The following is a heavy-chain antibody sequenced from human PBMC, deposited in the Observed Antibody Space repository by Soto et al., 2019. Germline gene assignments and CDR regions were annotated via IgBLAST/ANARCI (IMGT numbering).Heavy chain of an antibody. J-gene: IGHJ4*02. D-gene: IGHD2-15*01. CDR3: AKGFCSYPKCSFDY. Sequence: PGGSLRLSCAASGFTFSDFAISWVRQAPGKGLEWVSVISGTGDTTYSADSVKGRFTISRDNSMKTAFLQMNYLRAEDTALYYCAKGFCSYPKCSFDYWGQGT. CDR2: ISGTGDTT. CDR1: GFTFSDFA. V-gene: IGHV3-23*01.